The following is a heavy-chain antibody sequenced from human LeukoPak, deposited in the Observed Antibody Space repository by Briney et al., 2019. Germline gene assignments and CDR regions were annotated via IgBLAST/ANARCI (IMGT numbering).Heavy chain of an antibody. CDR1: GFTFSSYG. J-gene: IGHJ4*02. D-gene: IGHD1-26*01. V-gene: IGHV3-30*02. CDR2: IRFDGSNK. Sequence: GGSLRLSCAASGFTFSSYGMHWVRRAPGKGLEWVAFIRFDGSNKYYADSVKGRFTISRDNSKNTLYLQMNSLRAEDTAVYYCAKTGRSNPRSYFDYWGQGTLVTVSS. CDR3: AKTGRSNPRSYFDY.